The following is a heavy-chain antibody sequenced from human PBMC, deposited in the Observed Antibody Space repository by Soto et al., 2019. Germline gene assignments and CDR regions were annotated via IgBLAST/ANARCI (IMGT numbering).Heavy chain of an antibody. CDR2: MNPNSGNT. Sequence: ASVKVSCKASGYTFTSYDINWVRQATGQGLEWMGWMNPNSGNTGYAQKFQGRVTMTRNTSISTAYMELSSLRSEDTAVYYCARGSLLRSTADYWGQGPLVTVSS. D-gene: IGHD3-10*02. CDR3: ARGSLLRSTADY. CDR1: GYTFTSYD. J-gene: IGHJ4*02. V-gene: IGHV1-8*01.